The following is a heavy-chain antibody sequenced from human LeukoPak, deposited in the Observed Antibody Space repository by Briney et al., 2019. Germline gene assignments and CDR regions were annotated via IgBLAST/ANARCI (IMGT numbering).Heavy chain of an antibody. Sequence: GGSLRLSCAASGFTFSSYGMSWVRQAPGKGLEWVSAISGSGGSTYYADSVKGRFTISRDNSKNTLYLQMNSLRAEDTAVYYCATYCSGGSCYSPWFDPWGQGTLVTVSS. V-gene: IGHV3-23*01. J-gene: IGHJ5*02. CDR1: GFTFSSYG. CDR2: ISGSGGST. CDR3: ATYCSGGSCYSPWFDP. D-gene: IGHD2-15*01.